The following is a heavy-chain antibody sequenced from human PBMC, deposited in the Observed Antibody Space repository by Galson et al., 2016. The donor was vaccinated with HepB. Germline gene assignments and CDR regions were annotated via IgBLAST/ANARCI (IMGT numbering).Heavy chain of an antibody. CDR3: SKDFGREVYGSSGP. D-gene: IGHD3-22*01. Sequence: SLRLSCAASGFIFSIYAMNWVRQAPGKGLEWVSTIMHSGATTYYADSVRGRFTVSRDNFRNTLYLQMNNLRPEDTAVYYCSKDFGREVYGSSGPWGPGTLVTVSS. J-gene: IGHJ5*02. CDR1: GFIFSIYA. V-gene: IGHV3-23*01. CDR2: IMHSGATT.